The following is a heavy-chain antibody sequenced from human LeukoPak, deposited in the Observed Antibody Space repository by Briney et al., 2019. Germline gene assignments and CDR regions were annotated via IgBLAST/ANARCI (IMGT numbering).Heavy chain of an antibody. CDR2: ISYDGSNK. V-gene: IGHV3-30*19. Sequence: GGSLRLSCVASGFTFSSYGFHWVRQAPGKGLEWVAVISYDGSNKYYADSVKGRFTISRDNSKNTLYLQMNSLRAEDTAVYYCARDIWTTVTTHAFDYWGQGTLVTVSS. J-gene: IGHJ4*02. D-gene: IGHD4-17*01. CDR1: GFTFSSYG. CDR3: ARDIWTTVTTHAFDY.